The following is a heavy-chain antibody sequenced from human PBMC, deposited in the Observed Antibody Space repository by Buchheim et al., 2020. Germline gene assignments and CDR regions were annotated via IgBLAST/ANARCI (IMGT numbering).Heavy chain of an antibody. V-gene: IGHV4-61*02. J-gene: IGHJ5*02. Sequence: QVQLQESGPGLVKPSQTLSLTCTVSGGSISSGSYYWSWIRQPAGKGLEWIGRIYTSGSTNYNPSLKSRVTISVDTSKNQFSLKLSSVTAADTAVYYCARDPRSNWFDPWGQGTL. CDR2: IYTSGST. CDR3: ARDPRSNWFDP. D-gene: IGHD1-14*01. CDR1: GGSISSGSYY.